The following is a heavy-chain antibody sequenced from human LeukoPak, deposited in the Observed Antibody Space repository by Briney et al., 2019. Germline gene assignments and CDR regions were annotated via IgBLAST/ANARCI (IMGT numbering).Heavy chain of an antibody. CDR3: ARSNQADDY. J-gene: IGHJ4*02. D-gene: IGHD1-14*01. CDR2: INPCGSTI. CDR1: GFTFSSYW. V-gene: IGHV3-74*01. Sequence: GGSLRLSCAASGFTFSSYWMHWVRHVLGKGLVWVARINPCGSTIPYAASVKGRFPISRDNAKNTLYLQMDSLRAEDTGVYYCARSNQADDYWGQGTLVTVSS.